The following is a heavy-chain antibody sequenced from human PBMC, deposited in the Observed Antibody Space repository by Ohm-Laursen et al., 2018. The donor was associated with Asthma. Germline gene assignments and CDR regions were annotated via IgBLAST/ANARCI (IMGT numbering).Heavy chain of an antibody. V-gene: IGHV3-21*04. Sequence: SLRLSCAASGYTFSRYSIHWVRQIPGKGLEWVASISTASSFIYYADSVRGRFTTSRDNARNSVYLQMNSLRAEDTAVYYCAKAMLSGIVGATTADYWGQGTLVTVSS. CDR3: AKAMLSGIVGATTADY. D-gene: IGHD1-26*01. CDR1: GYTFSRYS. J-gene: IGHJ4*02. CDR2: ISTASSFI.